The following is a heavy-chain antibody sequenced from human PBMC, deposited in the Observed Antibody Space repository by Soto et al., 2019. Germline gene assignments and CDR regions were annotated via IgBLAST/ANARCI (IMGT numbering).Heavy chain of an antibody. Sequence: GVSLRLSCAASGFTFSSYGMHWVRQAPGKGLEWVAVISYDGSNKYYADSVQGRFTLSRDNSTNTLYLQRNSFRAGDMPMYNGSKELALVATLARPVEGGQAALLTV. CDR3: SKELALVATLARPVE. J-gene: IGHJ4*02. CDR1: GFTFSSYG. CDR2: ISYDGSNK. D-gene: IGHD5-12*01. V-gene: IGHV3-30*18.